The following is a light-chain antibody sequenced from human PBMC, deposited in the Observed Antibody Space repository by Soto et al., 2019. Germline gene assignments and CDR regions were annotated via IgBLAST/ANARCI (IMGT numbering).Light chain of an antibody. V-gene: IGKV3-15*01. CDR3: QQYNNWPLT. CDR2: GAS. Sequence: EIVMTQSPATLSVSPGERATLSCRASQSVSSNLAWYLQKPGQAPRLLIYGASTRATGIPARFSGSGSGTEFTLAISSLQSEDFAVYYCQQYNNWPLTFGQGTKV. J-gene: IGKJ1*01. CDR1: QSVSSN.